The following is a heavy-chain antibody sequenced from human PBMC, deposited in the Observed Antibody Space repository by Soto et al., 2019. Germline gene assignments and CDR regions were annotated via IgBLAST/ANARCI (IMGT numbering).Heavy chain of an antibody. J-gene: IGHJ4*02. CDR2: ISGSDGST. CDR3: AKHLHYFGY. CDR1: GFTFSTYA. Sequence: EVQLLESGGGLVQPGGSLRLSCAASGFTFSTYAMSWVRQAPGKGLEWVSGISGSDGSTCYADSVKGRFTIYRDNSKNTVYLQMNSLRAEVTAVYYCAKHLHYFGYWGQGTLVAVSS. V-gene: IGHV3-23*01.